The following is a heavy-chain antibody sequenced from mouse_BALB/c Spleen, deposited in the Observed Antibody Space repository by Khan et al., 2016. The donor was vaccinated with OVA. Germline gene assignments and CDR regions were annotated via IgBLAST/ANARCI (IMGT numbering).Heavy chain of an antibody. CDR3: TRSGYGSFAY. Sequence: VQLQESGAELVKPGASVKLSCKASGYTFNSYYMYWVKQRPGQGLEWIGEINPNNGDANFNEKFTNKATLTVDKSSNTAFMQLSSLTSEDSAVYYCTRSGYGSFAYWGQGTLVTVSA. D-gene: IGHD2-2*01. V-gene: IGHV1S81*02. CDR2: INPNNGDA. J-gene: IGHJ3*01. CDR1: GYTFNSYY.